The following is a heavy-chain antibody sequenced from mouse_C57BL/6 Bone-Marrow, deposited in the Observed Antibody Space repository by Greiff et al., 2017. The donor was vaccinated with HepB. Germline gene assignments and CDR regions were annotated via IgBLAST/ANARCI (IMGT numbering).Heavy chain of an antibody. CDR1: GYTFTSYG. D-gene: IGHD2-1*01. CDR3: RMEDGNYGFAY. V-gene: IGHV1-81*01. CDR2: IYPRSGNT. Sequence: VQLQQSGAELARPGASVKLSCKASGYTFTSYGISWVKQRTGQGLEWIGEIYPRSGNTYYNEKFKGKATLTADKSSSTAYMELRSLTSEDSAVYYCRMEDGNYGFAYWGQGTLVTVSA. J-gene: IGHJ3*01.